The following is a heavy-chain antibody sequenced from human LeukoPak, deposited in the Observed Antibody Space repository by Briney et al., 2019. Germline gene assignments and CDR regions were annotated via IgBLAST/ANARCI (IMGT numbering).Heavy chain of an antibody. CDR1: GFTFSSYA. Sequence: GVLRLSCAASGFTFSSYAMSWVRQAPGKGLEWVSAISGSGGSTYYADSVKGRFTISRDNSKNTLYLQMNSLRAEDTAVYYCAKPGAYCGGDCYSGYFGYWGQGTLVTVSS. V-gene: IGHV3-23*01. J-gene: IGHJ4*02. CDR3: AKPGAYCGGDCYSGYFGY. CDR2: ISGSGGST. D-gene: IGHD2-21*01.